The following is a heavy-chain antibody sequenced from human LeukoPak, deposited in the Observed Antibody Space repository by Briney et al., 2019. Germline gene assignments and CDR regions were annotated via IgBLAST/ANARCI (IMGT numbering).Heavy chain of an antibody. Sequence: GGSLRLSCAASGFTFSNAWMSWVRQAPGKGLEWVGRIKSKTDGGTTDYAAPVKGRFTISRDDSKNTLYLQMNSPKTEDTAVYYCTTDPRGIAVAALDYWGQGTLVTVSS. CDR3: TTDPRGIAVAALDY. D-gene: IGHD6-19*01. J-gene: IGHJ4*02. CDR2: IKSKTDGGTT. CDR1: GFTFSNAW. V-gene: IGHV3-15*01.